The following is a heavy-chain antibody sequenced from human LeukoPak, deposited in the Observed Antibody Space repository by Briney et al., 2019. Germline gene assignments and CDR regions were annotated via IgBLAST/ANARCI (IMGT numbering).Heavy chain of an antibody. J-gene: IGHJ3*02. D-gene: IGHD3-16*01. CDR3: WGGGYAFDI. Sequence: PGRSLRLSCAASGFTFSSYGMHWVRQAPGKGLEWVAVISYDGSNKYYADSVKGRFTISRDNSKNTLYPQMNSLRAEDTAVYYCWGGGYAFDIWGQGTMVTVSS. V-gene: IGHV3-30*03. CDR1: GFTFSSYG. CDR2: ISYDGSNK.